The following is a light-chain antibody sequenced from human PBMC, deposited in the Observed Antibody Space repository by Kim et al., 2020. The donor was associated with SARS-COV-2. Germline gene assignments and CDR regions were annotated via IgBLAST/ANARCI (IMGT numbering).Light chain of an antibody. V-gene: IGLV3-21*04. CDR1: NIGSKN. J-gene: IGLJ2*01. Sequence: APGETARTTCGGNNIGSKNVHWYHQKPGQAPVLLIYYDSDRPSVIPERFSGSTSGNTATLTISRVEAGDEADYYCQVWDSSSDHPVFGGGTQLTVL. CDR3: QVWDSSSDHPV. CDR2: YDS.